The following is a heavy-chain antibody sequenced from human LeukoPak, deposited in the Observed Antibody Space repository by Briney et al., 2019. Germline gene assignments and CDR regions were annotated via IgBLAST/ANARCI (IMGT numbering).Heavy chain of an antibody. D-gene: IGHD6-19*01. CDR1: GGSFSGYY. CDR3: ARTSSGWDD. CDR2: IYYSGST. J-gene: IGHJ4*02. V-gene: IGHV4-59*01. Sequence: SETLSLTCAVYGGSFSGYYWSWIRQPPGKGLEWIGYIYYSGSTNYNPSLKSRVTISVDTSKNQSSLKLSSVTAADTAVYYCARTSSGWDDWGQGTLVTVSS.